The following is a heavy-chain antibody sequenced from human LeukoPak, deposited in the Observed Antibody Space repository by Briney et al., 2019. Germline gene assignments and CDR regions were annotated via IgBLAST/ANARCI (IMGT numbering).Heavy chain of an antibody. Sequence: GGSLRLSCAAPGFTFDNYPMHWVRQAPGKGPEWVSGICRNSGCLGYADSVKGRFTISRDDAKNSLYLQINSLRAEDTALYYCAKEGPSSSGYQPLDSWGQGTLVTVSS. CDR2: ICRNSGCL. J-gene: IGHJ4*02. V-gene: IGHV3-9*01. D-gene: IGHD3-22*01. CDR3: AKEGPSSSGYQPLDS. CDR1: GFTFDNYP.